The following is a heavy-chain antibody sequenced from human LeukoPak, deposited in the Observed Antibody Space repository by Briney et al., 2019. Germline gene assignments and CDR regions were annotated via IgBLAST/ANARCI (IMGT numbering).Heavy chain of an antibody. CDR2: ISGSGGST. CDR3: AKPDKSQVLLWFGELFAY. V-gene: IGHV3-23*01. D-gene: IGHD3-10*01. CDR1: GFTFSSYA. Sequence: GGSLRLSCAASGFTFSSYAMSWVRQAPGKGLEWVSAISGSGGSTYYADSVKGRFTISRDNSKNTLYLQMISLRAEDTAVYYCAKPDKSQVLLWFGELFAYWGQGTLVTVSS. J-gene: IGHJ4*02.